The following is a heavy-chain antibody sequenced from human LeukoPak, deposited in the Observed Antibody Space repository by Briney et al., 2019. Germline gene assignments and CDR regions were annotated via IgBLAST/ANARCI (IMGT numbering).Heavy chain of an antibody. D-gene: IGHD6-13*01. V-gene: IGHV1-24*01. Sequence: ASVKVSCKVSGYTLTELSMHWVRQAPGKGLEWMGGFDPEDGETIYAQKFQGRVTMTEDTSTDTAYMELSSLRSEGTAVYYCATRSGSSWYYWYFDLWGRGTLVTVSS. CDR1: GYTLTELS. CDR3: ATRSGSSWYYWYFDL. J-gene: IGHJ2*01. CDR2: FDPEDGET.